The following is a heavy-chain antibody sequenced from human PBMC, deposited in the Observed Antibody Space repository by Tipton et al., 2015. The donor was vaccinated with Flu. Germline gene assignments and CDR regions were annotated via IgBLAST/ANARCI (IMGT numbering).Heavy chain of an antibody. CDR2: IDFSGST. Sequence: TLSLTCTVSGDSVSNSDYYWNWIRQEPGKGLEWIGHIDFSGSTHYNPSLKSRLTISIDKSKNQFSLRLNGVTGADTAVYYCAREGPYFYGMDVWGQGTTVTVSS. CDR3: AREGPYFYGMDV. CDR1: GDSVSNSDYY. J-gene: IGHJ6*02. V-gene: IGHV4-31*03.